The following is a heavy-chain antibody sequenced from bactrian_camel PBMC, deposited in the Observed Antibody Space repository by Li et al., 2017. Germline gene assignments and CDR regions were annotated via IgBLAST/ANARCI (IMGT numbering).Heavy chain of an antibody. J-gene: IGHJ4*01. CDR3: ATSGRIGNCDNTDFTY. D-gene: IGHD8*01. V-gene: IGHV3S1*01. Sequence: HVQLVESGGGSVQAGGSLRLSCAASGYFYVSPCMAWFRQPPGKEREGVAAMYTGFGGGNIYYDDSVKGRFTISQDNAKNTLYLEMNSLKPDDTAMYYCATSGRIGNCDNTDFTYWGQGTQVTVS. CDR1: GYFYVSPC. CDR2: MYTGFGGGNI.